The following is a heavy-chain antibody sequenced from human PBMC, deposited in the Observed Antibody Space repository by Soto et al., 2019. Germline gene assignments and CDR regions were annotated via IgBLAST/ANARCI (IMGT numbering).Heavy chain of an antibody. J-gene: IGHJ4*02. CDR2: IYYTGST. CDR3: SRYIDYDSSGHPTELDY. CDR1: GGSISSYY. V-gene: IGHV4-59*01. D-gene: IGHD3-22*01. Sequence: SETLSLTCTVSGGSISSYYWSWCRQPPGGGLVWIGYIYYTGSTNYHPSLRSRVTISVDTSTNQFSLQLSAVTAADTAVYCCSRYIDYDSSGHPTELDYWGQGTLVTVSS.